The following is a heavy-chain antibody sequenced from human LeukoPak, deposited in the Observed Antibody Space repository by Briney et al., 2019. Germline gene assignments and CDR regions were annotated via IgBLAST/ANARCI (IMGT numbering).Heavy chain of an antibody. V-gene: IGHV3-33*01. D-gene: IGHD6-13*01. CDR2: IWYDGSNK. Sequence: PGRSLRLSCAASGFTFSSYGMHWVRQAPGKGLEWVAVIWYDGSNKYYADSVKGRFTISRDNSKSTLYLQMNSLRAEDTAVYYCARDGFSSSWYPTYYYYYGMDVWGQGTTVTVSS. CDR1: GFTFSSYG. CDR3: ARDGFSSSWYPTYYYYYGMDV. J-gene: IGHJ6*02.